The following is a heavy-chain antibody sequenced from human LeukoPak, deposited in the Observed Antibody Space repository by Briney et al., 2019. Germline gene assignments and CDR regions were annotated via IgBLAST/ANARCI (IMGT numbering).Heavy chain of an antibody. CDR3: AAGYIGYYPLDY. V-gene: IGHV1-69-2*01. CDR2: VDPENGET. CDR1: GYTFSDYY. J-gene: IGHJ4*02. Sequence: GATVKISCKASGYTFSDYYIHWVQQAPGKGLEWMGRVDPENGETVYAEKFQGRLTITADTSTDTSYMELSSLRSDNTAVYYCAAGYIGYYPLDYWGQGTLVTVSS. D-gene: IGHD3-3*01.